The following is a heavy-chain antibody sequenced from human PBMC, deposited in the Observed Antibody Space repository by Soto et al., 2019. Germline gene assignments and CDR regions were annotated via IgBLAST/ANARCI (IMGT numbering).Heavy chain of an antibody. V-gene: IGHV4-59*08. J-gene: IGHJ4*02. Sequence: SETLSLTCTVSGGCISSYYWSWIRQPPGKGLEWIGYIYYSGSTNYNPSLKSRVTISVDTSKNQFSLKLSLKLSSVTAADTAVYYCARRWGDYLDYWGQGTLVTVSS. CDR1: GGCISSYY. CDR3: ARRWGDYLDY. CDR2: IYYSGST. D-gene: IGHD3-16*01.